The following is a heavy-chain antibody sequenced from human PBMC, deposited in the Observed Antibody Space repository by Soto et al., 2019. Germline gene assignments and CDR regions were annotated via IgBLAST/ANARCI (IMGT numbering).Heavy chain of an antibody. CDR2: IYYSGST. Sequence: PSETLSLTCTVSGGSISSYYWSWIRQPPGKGLEWIGYIYYSGSTNYNPSLKSRVTISVDTSKNQFSLKLNSVSAADTAVYYCARGRGYCSSTSCQLFDYWGQGTLVTVSS. J-gene: IGHJ4*02. CDR3: ARGRGYCSSTSCQLFDY. V-gene: IGHV4-59*01. D-gene: IGHD2-2*01. CDR1: GGSISSYY.